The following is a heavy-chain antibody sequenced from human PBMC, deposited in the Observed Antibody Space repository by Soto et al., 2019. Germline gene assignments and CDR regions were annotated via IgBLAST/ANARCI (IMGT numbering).Heavy chain of an antibody. J-gene: IGHJ4*02. Sequence: DLEESGPGLVKPSQTLSLTCTVSGGSISSHSNYWSWIRQHPGKGLEWIGYIYYDGRTYFNPSLQSRLSMSVDTSENQFSLKLSSLTAADTAVYFCARGNPIFDSSGLAFDYWGPGTLVTVSS. CDR2: IYYDGRT. V-gene: IGHV4-31*03. D-gene: IGHD3-22*01. CDR1: GGSISSHSNY. CDR3: ARGNPIFDSSGLAFDY.